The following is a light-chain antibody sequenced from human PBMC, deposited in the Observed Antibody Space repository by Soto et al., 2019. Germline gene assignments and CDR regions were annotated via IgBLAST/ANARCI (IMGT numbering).Light chain of an antibody. V-gene: IGLV2-14*01. Sequence: QSVLTQPASVSGSPGQSITISCTGTSSDVGGYNYVSWYQQHPGKAPKLMIYDVRNRPSGVSNRFSGSKSGNTASLTISAMQAEDEAEYYCNSYTSSSTYVFGTGTKVTVL. CDR1: SSDVGGYNY. J-gene: IGLJ1*01. CDR3: NSYTSSSTYV. CDR2: DVR.